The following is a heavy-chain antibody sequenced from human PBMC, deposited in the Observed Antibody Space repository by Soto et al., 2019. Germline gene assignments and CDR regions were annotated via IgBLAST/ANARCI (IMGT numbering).Heavy chain of an antibody. CDR3: AGYGSGGYPRFDP. D-gene: IGHD3-10*01. J-gene: IGHJ5*02. Sequence: SYYWSWIRQPPGKGLEWIGYIYYSGSTNYNPSLKSRVTISVDTSKNQFSLKLSSVTAADTAVYYCAGYGSGGYPRFDPWGQGTLVTVSS. CDR2: IYYSGST. V-gene: IGHV4-59*01. CDR1: SYY.